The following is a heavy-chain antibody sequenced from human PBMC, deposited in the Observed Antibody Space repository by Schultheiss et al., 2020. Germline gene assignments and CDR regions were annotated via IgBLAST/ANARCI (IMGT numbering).Heavy chain of an antibody. D-gene: IGHD5-18*01. CDR3: ARVIVDTAMVFDYGMDV. J-gene: IGHJ6*02. CDR2: IYPGDSDT. Sequence: GESLKISCEGSGYSFTSYWIGWVRQMPGKGLEWMGIIYPGDSDTRYSPSFQGQVTISADKSISTAYLQWSSLKASDTAMYYCARVIVDTAMVFDYGMDVWGQGTTVTVSS. V-gene: IGHV5-51*01. CDR1: GYSFTSYW.